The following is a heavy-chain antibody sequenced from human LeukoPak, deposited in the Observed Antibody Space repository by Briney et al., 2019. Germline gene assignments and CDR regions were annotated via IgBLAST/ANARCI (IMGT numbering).Heavy chain of an antibody. CDR2: ISSGSSYI. J-gene: IGHJ4*02. CDR1: GFTFSSYA. V-gene: IGHV3-21*01. CDR3: ASVIN. Sequence: GGSLRLSCAASGFTFSSYAMSWVRQAPGKGLEWVSSISSGSSYIYYADSVKGRFTISRDNAKNSLYLQMNSLRAEDTAVYYCASVINWGQGTLVTVSS.